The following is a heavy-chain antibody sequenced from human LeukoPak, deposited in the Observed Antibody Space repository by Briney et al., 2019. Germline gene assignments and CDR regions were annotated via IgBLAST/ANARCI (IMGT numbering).Heavy chain of an antibody. J-gene: IGHJ4*02. CDR1: GFPFSGYW. CDR3: ARGGANRFDY. V-gene: IGHV3-7*04. D-gene: IGHD3-16*01. Sequence: PGGSLRLSCAASGFPFSGYWMTWVRQAPGRGLEWVATIKEDGSEASFGDSVKGRFAISRENAKNSLYLQMNRLRGEDTAVYYCARGGANRFDYWGQGTLVTVSS. CDR2: IKEDGSEA.